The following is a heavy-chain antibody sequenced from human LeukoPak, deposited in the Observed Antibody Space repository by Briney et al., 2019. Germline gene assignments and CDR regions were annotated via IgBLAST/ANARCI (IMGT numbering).Heavy chain of an antibody. CDR2: IYTSGST. J-gene: IGHJ6*02. CDR3: ARVLWFGGPYGMDV. Sequence: PSQTLSLTCTVSGGSISSGSYYWSWIRQPAGRGLEWIGRIYTSGSTDYNPSLKSRVTISVDTSKNQFSLKLSSVTAADTAVYYCARVLWFGGPYGMDVWGQGTTVTVSS. CDR1: GGSISSGSYY. D-gene: IGHD3-10*01. V-gene: IGHV4-61*02.